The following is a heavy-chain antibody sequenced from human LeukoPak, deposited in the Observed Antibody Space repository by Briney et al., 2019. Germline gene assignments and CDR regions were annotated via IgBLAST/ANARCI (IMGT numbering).Heavy chain of an antibody. D-gene: IGHD3-9*01. CDR1: GGSISSYY. Sequence: SETLSLTCTVPGGSISSYYWSWIRQPPGKGLEWIGYIYYSGSTNYNPSLKSRVTISVDTSKNQFSLKLSSVTAADTAVYYCARDYDILTGSDYWGQGTLVTVSS. CDR3: ARDYDILTGSDY. V-gene: IGHV4-59*08. J-gene: IGHJ4*02. CDR2: IYYSGST.